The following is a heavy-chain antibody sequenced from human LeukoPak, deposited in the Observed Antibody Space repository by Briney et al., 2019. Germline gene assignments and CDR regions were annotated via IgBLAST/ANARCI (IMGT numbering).Heavy chain of an antibody. CDR3: ARELGYSYGIDY. V-gene: IGHV1-18*01. CDR1: GYTFTSYD. CDR2: ISAYNGNT. D-gene: IGHD5-18*01. J-gene: IGHJ4*02. Sequence: ASVKVSCKASGYTFTSYDINWVRQTPGQGLEWMGWISAYNGNTNYAQKLQGRVTMTTDTSTSTACMELRSLRSDDTAVYYCARELGYSYGIDYWGQGTLVTVSS.